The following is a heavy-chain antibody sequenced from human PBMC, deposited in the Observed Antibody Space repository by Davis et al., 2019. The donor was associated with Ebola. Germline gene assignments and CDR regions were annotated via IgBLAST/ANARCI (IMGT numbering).Heavy chain of an antibody. J-gene: IGHJ4*02. CDR2: IYWDDDK. CDR3: AHSHGDY. CDR1: GFSLSTSGTC. Sequence: SGSTLVNPTQSLTLTCTFSGFSLSTSGTCVNWIRQPPGQALEWLALIYWDDDKRYSPSLKSRLTITKDTSKNQVVLTMTNMDPVDTATYYCAHSHGDYWGQGTLVTVSS. V-gene: IGHV2-5*08.